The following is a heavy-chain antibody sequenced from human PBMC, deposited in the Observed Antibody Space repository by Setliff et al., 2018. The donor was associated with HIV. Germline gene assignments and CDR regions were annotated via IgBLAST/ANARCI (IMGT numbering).Heavy chain of an antibody. Sequence: SETLSLTCTVSGGSFSTYYWSWIRQPAGEGLEYVGRVHSTGATIYNPSLKSRVTMSVDTSKNQLSLKLRSVTAADTAVYYCARARITMTGGRLEPYAFDRWGQGTKVTVSS. J-gene: IGHJ3*01. CDR1: GGSFSTYY. V-gene: IGHV4-4*07. CDR3: ARARITMTGGRLEPYAFDR. CDR2: VHSTGAT. D-gene: IGHD3-22*01.